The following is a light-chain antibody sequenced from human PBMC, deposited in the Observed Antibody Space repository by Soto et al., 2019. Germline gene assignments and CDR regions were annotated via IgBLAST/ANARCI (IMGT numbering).Light chain of an antibody. V-gene: IGKV2-30*01. CDR2: KVY. J-gene: IGKJ5*01. CDR3: MQGTHWPPIT. CDR1: QSLVYSDGNTY. Sequence: DVVVTQSPLSLPVTLGQAASISCRSSQSLVYSDGNTYLSWFQQRPGQSARRLIYKVYNLDSGVPVRFSGSGSGTDFTLKMSRVAAEEVGVYYCMQGTHWPPITFVQGTRLEIK.